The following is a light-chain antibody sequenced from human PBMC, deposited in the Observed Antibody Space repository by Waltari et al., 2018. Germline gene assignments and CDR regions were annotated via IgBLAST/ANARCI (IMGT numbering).Light chain of an antibody. V-gene: IGLV2-8*01. CDR1: SSDIGGSNV. CDR2: EVT. Sequence: QSALTQPPSASGSLGQSVTLPCPGSSSDIGGSNVVPWNRQYTGKAPELIIYEVTKRPSVVPDRFSGSKSDNTASLTVSSLQAEDDADYYCSSYAGANNRLVIVFGGGTKVTVL. J-gene: IGLJ2*01. CDR3: SSYAGANNRLVIV.